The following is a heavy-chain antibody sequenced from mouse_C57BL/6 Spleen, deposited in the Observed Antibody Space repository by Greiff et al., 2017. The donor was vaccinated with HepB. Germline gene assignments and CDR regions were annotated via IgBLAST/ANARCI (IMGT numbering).Heavy chain of an antibody. CDR2: IWRGGSK. D-gene: IGHD1-1*01. Sequence: VQLQQSGPGLVQPSQSLSITCTVSGFSLTSYGVHWVRQSPGKGLEWLGVIWRGGSKDYNAASMSRLSIIKDNSKSHVFNKMNSLQADDTDIYYCATNPSITTVVSHYAMDYWGQGTSVTVSS. CDR1: GFSLTSYG. J-gene: IGHJ4*01. CDR3: ATNPSITTVVSHYAMDY. V-gene: IGHV2-5*01.